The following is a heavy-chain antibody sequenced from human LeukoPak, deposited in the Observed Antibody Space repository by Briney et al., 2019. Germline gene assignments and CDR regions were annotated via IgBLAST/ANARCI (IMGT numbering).Heavy chain of an antibody. CDR2: ISWNSGSI. J-gene: IGHJ4*02. V-gene: IGHV3-9*01. CDR3: AKDTGYSSGWYDY. CDR1: GFTFDDYA. Sequence: QAGGSLRLSCAASGFTFDDYAMHWVRQAPGKGLEWVSGISWNSGSIGYADSVRGRFTISRDNAKNSLYLQMNSLRAEDTASYYCAKDTGYSSGWYDYWGQGTLVTVSS. D-gene: IGHD6-19*01.